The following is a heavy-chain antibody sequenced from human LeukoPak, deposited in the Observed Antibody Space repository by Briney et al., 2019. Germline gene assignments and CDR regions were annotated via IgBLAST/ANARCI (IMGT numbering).Heavy chain of an antibody. D-gene: IGHD3-10*01. Sequence: PGGSLRLSCAASGFTFSSYSMNWVRQAPGKGLEWVSSISSSSSYIYYADSVKGRFTIPRDNAKNSLYLQKNSLRAEDTAVYYCAEDHYYGSGSYYFDYWGQGTLVTVSS. CDR3: AEDHYYGSGSYYFDY. CDR2: ISSSSSYI. V-gene: IGHV3-21*01. J-gene: IGHJ4*02. CDR1: GFTFSSYS.